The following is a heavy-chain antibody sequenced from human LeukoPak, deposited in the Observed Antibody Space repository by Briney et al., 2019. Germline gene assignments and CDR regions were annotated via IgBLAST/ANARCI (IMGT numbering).Heavy chain of an antibody. J-gene: IGHJ4*02. CDR3: AKRGSNTWSDFDY. CDR2: IYTSGST. V-gene: IGHV4-4*07. CDR1: GGSISSYY. D-gene: IGHD6-13*01. Sequence: SETLSLTCTVSGGSISSYYWNWIRQPAGKGLEWIGRIYTSGSTNYNPSLKSRVTMSVDTSKNQFSLKLSSVTAADTAVYYCAKRGSNTWSDFDYWGQGTLVTVSS.